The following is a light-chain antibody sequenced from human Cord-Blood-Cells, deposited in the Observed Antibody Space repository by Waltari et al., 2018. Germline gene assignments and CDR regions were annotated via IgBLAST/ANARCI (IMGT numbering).Light chain of an antibody. J-gene: IGLJ1*01. CDR2: EGS. Sequence: QSALTQPASVSGSPGQSITISCTGTSSDVGSYNLVSWYQQHPGKAPKLMIYEGSKRPSGVSNRFSGSKSGNTAFLIISGLQAEDEADYYCCSYAGSSNYVFGTGTKVTVL. CDR1: SSDVGSYNL. V-gene: IGLV2-23*01. CDR3: CSYAGSSNYV.